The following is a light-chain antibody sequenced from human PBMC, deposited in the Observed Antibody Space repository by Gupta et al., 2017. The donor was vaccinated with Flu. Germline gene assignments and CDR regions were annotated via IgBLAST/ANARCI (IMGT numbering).Light chain of an antibody. CDR1: NIGSRS. V-gene: IGLV3-21*02. J-gene: IGLJ1*01. CDR2: DDT. CDR3: QVWDSSSDHPGV. Sequence: SYLLTQPPSVSVAPGGTARITCGGKNIGSRSVPWYQQKPGQAPVLVVYDDTYRPSGIPDRFSGFNSGDTATLTINRVEAGDEADYYCQVWDSSSDHPGVFGTGTKLTVL.